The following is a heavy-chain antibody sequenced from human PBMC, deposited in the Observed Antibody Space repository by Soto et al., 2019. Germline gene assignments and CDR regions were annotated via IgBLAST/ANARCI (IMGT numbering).Heavy chain of an antibody. V-gene: IGHV3-48*01. CDR3: ARTYDYIWGSYRPRGAFDI. J-gene: IGHJ3*02. CDR1: GFTFSSYS. D-gene: IGHD3-16*02. CDR2: ISSSSSTI. Sequence: EVQLVESGGGLVQPGGSLRLSCAASGFTFSSYSMNWVRQAPGKGLEWVSYISSSSSTIYYADSVKGRFTISRDNATNSLYLQMNSLRAEDTAVYYCARTYDYIWGSYRPRGAFDIWGQGTMVTVSS.